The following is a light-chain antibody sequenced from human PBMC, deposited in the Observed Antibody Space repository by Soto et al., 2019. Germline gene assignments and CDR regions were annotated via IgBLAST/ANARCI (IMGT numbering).Light chain of an antibody. J-gene: IGLJ2*01. Sequence: QSALTQPPSASGSPGQSVTISCTGTSSDIGGYNYVSWYQHHPGKAPKLIIYEVTKRPSGVPDRFSGSKSANTASLTVSGLQAEDEANYYCSSYAGRTLFGGGTKLTVL. CDR3: SSYAGRTL. CDR1: SSDIGGYNY. V-gene: IGLV2-8*01. CDR2: EVT.